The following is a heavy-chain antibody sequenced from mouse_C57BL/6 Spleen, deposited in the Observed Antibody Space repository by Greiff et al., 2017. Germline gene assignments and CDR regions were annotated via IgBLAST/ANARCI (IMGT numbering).Heavy chain of an antibody. CDR1: GFTFSSYA. CDR3: ASVQASFAY. V-gene: IGHV5-4*03. J-gene: IGHJ3*01. Sequence: EVMLVESGGGLVKPGGSLKLSCAASGFTFSSYAMSWVRQTPEKRLEWVATISDGGSYTYYPDNVKGRFTISRDNAKNNLYLQMSHLKSEDTAMYYCASVQASFAYWGQGTLVTVSA. CDR2: ISDGGSYT.